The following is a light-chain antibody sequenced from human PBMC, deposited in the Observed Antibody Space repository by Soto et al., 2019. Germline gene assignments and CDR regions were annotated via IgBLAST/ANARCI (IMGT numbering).Light chain of an antibody. J-gene: IGKJ2*02. CDR2: GAS. CDR1: QGIYNH. V-gene: IGKV1-13*02. Sequence: AIELTQSPSSLSSSIGDRVTITCRASQGIYNHLVWYQQKPGTAPRLLIYGASTLQTGVPSRFSGSGSGTDFSLTISSLQPDDVANYYCQQFNSYPRTFGQGTKLEI. CDR3: QQFNSYPRT.